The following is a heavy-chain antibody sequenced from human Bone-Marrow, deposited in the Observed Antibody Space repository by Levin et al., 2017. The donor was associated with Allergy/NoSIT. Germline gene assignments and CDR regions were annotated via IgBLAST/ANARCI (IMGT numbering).Heavy chain of an antibody. CDR3: ARSSLWFGESINYFDY. Sequence: GGSLRLSCAASGFTFSSYAMHWVRQAPGKGLEWVAVISYDGSNKYYADSVKGRFTISRDNSKNTLYLQMNSLRAEDTAVYYCARSSLWFGESINYFDYWGQGTLVTVSS. CDR2: ISYDGSNK. V-gene: IGHV3-30-3*01. D-gene: IGHD3-10*01. J-gene: IGHJ4*02. CDR1: GFTFSSYA.